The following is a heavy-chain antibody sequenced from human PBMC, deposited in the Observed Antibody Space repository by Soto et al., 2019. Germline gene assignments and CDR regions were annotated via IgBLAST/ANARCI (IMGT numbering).Heavy chain of an antibody. CDR2: INPSGST. D-gene: IGHD6-19*01. V-gene: IGHV4-34*01. J-gene: IGHJ4*02. Sequence: SETLSLTCAFYVVSFSGYYWSCIRHPPGKGLEWIGEINPSGSTNYNPSLKSRVTISVDTSKNQFSLNLSSVTAADTAVYYCARGSPGRSSGWYKYWGQGTLVTVSS. CDR3: ARGSPGRSSGWYKY. CDR1: VVSFSGYY.